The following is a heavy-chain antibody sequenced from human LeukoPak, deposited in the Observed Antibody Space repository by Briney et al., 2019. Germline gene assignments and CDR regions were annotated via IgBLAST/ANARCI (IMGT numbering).Heavy chain of an antibody. D-gene: IGHD6-13*01. CDR3: ARGATAGRFSLRPTGAYYMDV. J-gene: IGHJ6*03. V-gene: IGHV1-2*02. Sequence: ASVRVSCKASGYTFTGYYIHWVRQAPGQGLEWMGWINPNSGGTHYAQRFQGRVTITRDTSINTAYMELSSLRFDDTAVYYCARGATAGRFSLRPTGAYYMDVWGKGTTVTVSS. CDR1: GYTFTGYY. CDR2: INPNSGGT.